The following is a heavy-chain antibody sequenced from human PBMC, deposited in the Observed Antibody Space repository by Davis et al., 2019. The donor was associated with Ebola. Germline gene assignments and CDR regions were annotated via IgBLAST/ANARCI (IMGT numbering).Heavy chain of an antibody. D-gene: IGHD1-26*01. CDR2: TYYRSKWYN. V-gene: IGHV6-1*01. CDR3: ARQSGSYTFPSPFDY. Sequence: SQTLSLTCAISGDSVSSNSAAWNWIRQSPSRGFEWLGRTYYRSKWYNDYAVSVKSRITINPDTSKNQFSLQLNSVTPEDTAVYYCARQSGSYTFPSPFDYWGQGTLVTVSS. J-gene: IGHJ4*02. CDR1: GDSVSSNSAA.